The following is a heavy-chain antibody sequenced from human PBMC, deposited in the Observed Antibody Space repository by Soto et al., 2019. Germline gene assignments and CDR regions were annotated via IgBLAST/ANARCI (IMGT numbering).Heavy chain of an antibody. J-gene: IGHJ4*02. CDR1: GFIFSGTS. CDR2: ISSMHTYI. V-gene: IGHV3-21*01. CDR3: ARGGFSMLRGFNPADFEY. D-gene: IGHD3-10*01. Sequence: EVQLVESGGGLVKPGGSLRLSCAASGFIFSGTSMSWVRQAPGKGLEWVSSISSMHTYIYYADSVKGRFTISRDNAKNSLFLQMNSLRADDTGLYYCARGGFSMLRGFNPADFEYWGQGTLVTVSS.